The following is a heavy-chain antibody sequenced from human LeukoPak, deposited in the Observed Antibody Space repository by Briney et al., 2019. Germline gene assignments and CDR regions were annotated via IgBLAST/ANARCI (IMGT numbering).Heavy chain of an antibody. Sequence: GGSLRLSCAASAFTFGSYAMSWVRQAPGKGLEWVSAISGSGGSTYYADSVKGRFTISRDNSKNTLYLQMNSLRAEDTAVYYCAKGKDHDYRHYLGYWGQGTLVTVSS. J-gene: IGHJ4*02. V-gene: IGHV3-23*01. CDR2: ISGSGGST. D-gene: IGHD4-11*01. CDR3: AKGKDHDYRHYLGY. CDR1: AFTFGSYA.